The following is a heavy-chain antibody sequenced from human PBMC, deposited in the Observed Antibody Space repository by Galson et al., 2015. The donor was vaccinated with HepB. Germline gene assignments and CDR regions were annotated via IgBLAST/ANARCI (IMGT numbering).Heavy chain of an antibody. D-gene: IGHD3-10*01. V-gene: IGHV4-31*03. CDR1: GGSISSGGYY. CDR3: ARAGSGSYKYYYYGMDV. J-gene: IGHJ6*02. Sequence: LSLTCTVSGGSISSGGYYWSWIRQHPGKGLEWIGYIYYSGSTYYNPSLKSRVTISVDTSKNQFSPKLSSVTAADTAVYYCARAGSGSYKYYYYGMDVWGQGTTVTVSS. CDR2: IYYSGST.